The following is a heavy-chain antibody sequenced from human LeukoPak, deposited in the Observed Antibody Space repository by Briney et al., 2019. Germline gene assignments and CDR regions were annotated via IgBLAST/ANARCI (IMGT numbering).Heavy chain of an antibody. Sequence: ASVKVSCKASGYTFTGYYMHWVRQAPGQGLEWMARINPNSGGTNYAQKFQGRVTMTRDTSISTAYMELSRLRSDDTAVYYCASDGNFGVVPYPWGQGTLVTVSS. D-gene: IGHD3-3*01. J-gene: IGHJ5*02. CDR2: INPNSGGT. CDR3: ASDGNFGVVPYP. CDR1: GYTFTGYY. V-gene: IGHV1-2*06.